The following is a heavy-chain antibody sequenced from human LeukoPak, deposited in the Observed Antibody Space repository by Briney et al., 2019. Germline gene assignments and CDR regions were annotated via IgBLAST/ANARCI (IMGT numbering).Heavy chain of an antibody. CDR3: GRDPESSSFDL. J-gene: IGHJ4*02. D-gene: IGHD6-13*01. CDR1: GFSFSTYW. CDR2: IDQGGSVR. V-gene: IGHV3-7*01. Sequence: GGSLRLSCAASGFSFSTYWMSWVRQTPAKGLEFVANIDQGGSVRNYMDSLKGRCTTSRDNAKKSLYLEINSLRADDTAVYYWGRDPESSSFDLWGRGALVTVSS.